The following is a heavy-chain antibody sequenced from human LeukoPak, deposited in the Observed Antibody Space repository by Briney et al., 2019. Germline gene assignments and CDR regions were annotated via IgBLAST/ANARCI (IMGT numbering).Heavy chain of an antibody. V-gene: IGHV3-74*01. CDR2: IRTDGSVT. CDR1: GFTFSDYR. Sequence: PGGSLRLSCAASGFTFSDYRMHWVRQAPGKGLVWVSHIRTDGSVTDYADPVKGRFTISRDNARNTVYLQMHSLRAEDTAVYYCARDANRSFNYWGQGILVTVSS. CDR3: ARDANRSFNY. J-gene: IGHJ4*02.